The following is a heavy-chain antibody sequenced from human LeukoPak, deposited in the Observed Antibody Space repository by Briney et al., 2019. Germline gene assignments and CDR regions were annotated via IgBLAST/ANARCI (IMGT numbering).Heavy chain of an antibody. CDR2: INVNRGDT. D-gene: IGHD2-2*01. CDR3: ARRYCSSTSCYYFDY. CDR1: GYTFTDYY. V-gene: IGHV1-2*02. Sequence: RASVKVSCKASGYTFTDYYMHWVRQAPGQGLEWMGWINVNRGDTNYAQRFQGRVTMTRDTSITTAYMELSRLESDDTAVYYCARRYCSSTSCYYFDYWGQGTLVTVSS. J-gene: IGHJ4*02.